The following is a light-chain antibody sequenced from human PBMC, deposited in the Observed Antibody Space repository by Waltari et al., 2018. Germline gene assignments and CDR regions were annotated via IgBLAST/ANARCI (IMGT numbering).Light chain of an antibody. J-gene: IGKJ1*01. CDR1: QSVARA. CDR3: QNYVRLPAT. CDR2: NTY. V-gene: IGKV3-20*01. Sequence: EIVLTQSPGTLSLSPGERATLSCRASQSVARALAWYQQTPGQPPRLLIYNTYTSATGDPDRFSGGGSGTDFSLTISRLEPEDFAVYYCQNYVRLPATFGQGTKVEIK.